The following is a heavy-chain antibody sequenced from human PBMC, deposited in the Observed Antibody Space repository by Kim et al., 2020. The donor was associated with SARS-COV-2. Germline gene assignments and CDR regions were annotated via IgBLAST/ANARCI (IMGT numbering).Heavy chain of an antibody. CDR3: SRSWGADCSVGSCYSVFD. V-gene: IGHV4-34*01. CDR2: INHSGST. D-gene: IGHD2-15*01. J-gene: IGHJ4*01. Sequence: SETLSLTCAVYGGSFSGYYWSWIRQPPGKGLVLIGEINHSGSTNYNPSLKSRVTISVDTSNNQSSLKLSSVTATVTAVYYFSRSWGADCSVGSCYSVFD. CDR1: GGSFSGYY.